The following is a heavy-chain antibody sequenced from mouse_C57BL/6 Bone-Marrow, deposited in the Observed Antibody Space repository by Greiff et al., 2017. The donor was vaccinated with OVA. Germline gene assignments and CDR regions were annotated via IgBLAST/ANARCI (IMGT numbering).Heavy chain of an antibody. Sequence: VQLQQSGPELVKPGASVKISCKASGYSFTSYYIHWVKQRPGQGLEWIGWIYPGSGNTKYNEKFKGKATLTADTSSSTAYMQLSSLTSEDSAVYYCARCNASYAMDYWGQGTSVTVSS. D-gene: IGHD2-1*01. V-gene: IGHV1-66*01. CDR1: GYSFTSYY. J-gene: IGHJ4*01. CDR2: IYPGSGNT. CDR3: ARCNASYAMDY.